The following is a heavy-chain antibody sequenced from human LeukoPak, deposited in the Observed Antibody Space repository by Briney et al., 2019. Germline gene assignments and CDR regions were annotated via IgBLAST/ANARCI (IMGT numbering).Heavy chain of an antibody. D-gene: IGHD3-10*01. CDR1: GFTFSNYN. V-gene: IGHV3-7*04. J-gene: IGHJ4*02. Sequence: GGSLRLSCAGSGFTFSNYNMNWVRQAPGKGLEWVANIKEDGSEKYYVDSVKGRFTISRDNAKNSLYLQMNSLRAEDTAVYYCSGGSRFVDYWGQGTLVTVSS. CDR3: SGGSRFVDY. CDR2: IKEDGSEK.